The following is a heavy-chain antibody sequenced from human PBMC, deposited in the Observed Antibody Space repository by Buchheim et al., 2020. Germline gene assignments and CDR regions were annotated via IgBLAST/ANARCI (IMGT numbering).Heavy chain of an antibody. CDR1: GFTFSSSA. D-gene: IGHD2-21*02. CDR2: ISISGGTT. J-gene: IGHJ4*02. CDR3: ARDFSHYFDY. Sequence: EVQLLESGGGLVQPGGSLRLSCAASGFTFSSSAMSWVRQAPGKGLEWVSSISISGGTTYYADSVKGRFTTSRDNAKNSLYLQMNSLRAEDTAVYYCARDFSHYFDYWGQGTL. V-gene: IGHV3-23*01.